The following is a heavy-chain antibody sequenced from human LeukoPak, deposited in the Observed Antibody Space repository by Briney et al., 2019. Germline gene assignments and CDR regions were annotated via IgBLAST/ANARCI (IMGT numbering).Heavy chain of an antibody. V-gene: IGHV4-39*07. CDR3: ARLRMDTAMGDYYYYGMDV. Sequence: SETLSLTCTVSGGSISSSSYYWGWIRQPPGKGLEWIGSIYYSGSTYYNPSLKSRVTISVDTSKNQFSLKLSSVTAADTAVYYCARLRMDTAMGDYYYYGMDVWGQGTTVTVSS. CDR1: GGSISSSSYY. CDR2: IYYSGST. D-gene: IGHD5-18*01. J-gene: IGHJ6*02.